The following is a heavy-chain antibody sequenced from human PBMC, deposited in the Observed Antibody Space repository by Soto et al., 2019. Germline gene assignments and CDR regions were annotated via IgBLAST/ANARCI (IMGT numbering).Heavy chain of an antibody. CDR2: IGGRGNSA. V-gene: IGHV3-23*01. Sequence: PRGSRSLACAAAGFIFTKYAISWGRQAPGKGLEWVSVIGGRGNSAYYADSVQGRFTISRDNPKNTLSLQMSSLTADDTAIYYCVREGRGSFDFWGRGTMVTVSS. J-gene: IGHJ3*01. CDR1: GFIFTKYA. CDR3: VREGRGSFDF. D-gene: IGHD5-12*01.